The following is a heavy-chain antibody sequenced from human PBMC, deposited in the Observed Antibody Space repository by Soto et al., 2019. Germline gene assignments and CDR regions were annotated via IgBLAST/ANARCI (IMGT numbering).Heavy chain of an antibody. CDR2: ISTYNGNT. CDR1: GSTFITYG. V-gene: IGHV1-18*01. Sequence: QVQLVQSGAEVKKPGASVKVSCKASGSTFITYGVSWVRQAPGQGLDWLGWISTYNGNTRYAERLQGRGTMTTDTTTNTAYRELRNLRSDDTAVYYCARGPTDYYDNSANYFLDYWGQGTLVTVSS. J-gene: IGHJ4*02. CDR3: ARGPTDYYDNSANYFLDY. D-gene: IGHD3-22*01.